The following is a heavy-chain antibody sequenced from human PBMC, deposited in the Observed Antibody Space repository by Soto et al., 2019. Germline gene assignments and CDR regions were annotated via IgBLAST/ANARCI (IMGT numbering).Heavy chain of an antibody. J-gene: IGHJ6*02. V-gene: IGHV3-23*01. CDR3: AKDKGVATMDYYYYYGMDV. Sequence: GGSLRLSCAASGFTFSSYAMSWVRQAPGKGLEWVSAISGSGGSTYYADSVKGRFTISRDNSKNTLYLQMNSLRAEDTAVYYCAKDKGVATMDYYYYYGMDVWGQGTTVTVSS. CDR1: GFTFSSYA. D-gene: IGHD5-12*01. CDR2: ISGSGGST.